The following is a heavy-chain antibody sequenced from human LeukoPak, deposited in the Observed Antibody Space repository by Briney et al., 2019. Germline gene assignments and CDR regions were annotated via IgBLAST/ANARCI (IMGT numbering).Heavy chain of an antibody. CDR1: GFTFSSYS. CDR3: AKDPGYYYYMDV. V-gene: IGHV3-30*18. Sequence: GGSLRLSCAASGFTFSSYSMQWVRQTPGKGLEWVGIMSNSGENTFYGEAVKGRFTISRDNSQNTLYLQMSSLRAEDTAVYYCAKDPGYYYYMDVWGKGTTVTVSS. J-gene: IGHJ6*03. CDR2: MSNSGENT.